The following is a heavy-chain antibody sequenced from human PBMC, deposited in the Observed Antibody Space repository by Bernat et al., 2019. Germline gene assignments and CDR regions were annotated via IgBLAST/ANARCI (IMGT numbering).Heavy chain of an antibody. D-gene: IGHD3-10*01. CDR2: ISYDGSNK. CDR3: AKGGGGSTLWFGEFYFDY. V-gene: IGHV3-30*18. J-gene: IGHJ4*02. CDR1: GFTFSSYG. Sequence: VQLVESGGGLVKPGGSLRLSCAASGFTFSSYGMHWVRQAPGKGLEWVAVISYDGSNKYYADSVKGRFTISRDNSKNTLYLQMNSLRAEDTAVYYCAKGGGGSTLWFGEFYFDYWGQGTLVTVSS.